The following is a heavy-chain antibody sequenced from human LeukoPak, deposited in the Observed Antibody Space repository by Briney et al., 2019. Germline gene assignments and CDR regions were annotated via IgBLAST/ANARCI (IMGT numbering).Heavy chain of an antibody. CDR1: GGSISSSSYY. V-gene: IGHV4-39*01. J-gene: IGHJ6*03. CDR2: IYYSGST. CDR3: ARIPNYDILTGYRSFYYYYYMDV. D-gene: IGHD3-9*01. Sequence: PSETLSLTCTVSGGSISSSSYYWGWIRQPPGKGLEWIGSIYYSGSTYCNPSLKSRVTISVDTSKNQFSLKLSSVTAADTAVYYCARIPNYDILTGYRSFYYYYYMDVWGKGTTVTVSS.